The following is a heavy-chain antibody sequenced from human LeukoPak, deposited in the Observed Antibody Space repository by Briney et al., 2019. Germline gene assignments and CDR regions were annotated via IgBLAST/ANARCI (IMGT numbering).Heavy chain of an antibody. V-gene: IGHV4-59*01. CDR1: GGSISSYY. D-gene: IGHD5-18*01. CDR3: ARDPGYSYGCSDY. J-gene: IGHJ4*02. CDR2: IYYSGST. Sequence: SETLSLTCTVSGGSISSYYWSWIRQPPGKGLEWIGYIYYSGSTNYNPSLKSRVTISVDTSKNQFSLKLSSVTAADTAVYYCARDPGYSYGCSDYWGQGTLVTVSS.